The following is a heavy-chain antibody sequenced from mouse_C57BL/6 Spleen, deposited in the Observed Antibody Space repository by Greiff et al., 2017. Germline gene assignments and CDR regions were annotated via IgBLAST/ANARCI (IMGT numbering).Heavy chain of an antibody. Sequence: EVQLQQSGAELVRPGASVKLSCTASGFNIKDDYMHWVKQRPEQGLEWIGWIDPENGDTEYASKFQGKATITADTSSNTAYLQLSSLTSEDTAVYYCTIYYDYRLGSYWGQGTLVTLSA. V-gene: IGHV14-4*01. CDR1: GFNIKDDY. CDR2: IDPENGDT. CDR3: TIYYDYRLGSY. J-gene: IGHJ3*01. D-gene: IGHD2-4*01.